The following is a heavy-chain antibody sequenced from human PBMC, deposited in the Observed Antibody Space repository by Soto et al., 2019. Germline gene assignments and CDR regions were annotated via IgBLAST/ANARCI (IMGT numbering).Heavy chain of an antibody. D-gene: IGHD3-3*01. CDR2: ISGSGGST. V-gene: IGHV3-23*01. J-gene: IGHJ4*02. Sequence: GGSLRLSCAASGFTFSSYAMSWVRQAPGKGLEWVSAISGSGGSTYYADSVKGRFTISRDNSKNTLYLQMNSLRAEDTAVYYCAKDQWLTVDDFWSDLDYWGQGTLVTVSS. CDR1: GFTFSSYA. CDR3: AKDQWLTVDDFWSDLDY.